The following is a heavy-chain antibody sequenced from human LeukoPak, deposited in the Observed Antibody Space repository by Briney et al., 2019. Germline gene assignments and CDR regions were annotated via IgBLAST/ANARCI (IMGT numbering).Heavy chain of an antibody. CDR3: AKGQQLADY. J-gene: IGHJ4*02. V-gene: IGHV3-23*01. CDR1: GFTFSSYA. CDR2: ISDSGGST. D-gene: IGHD6-13*01. Sequence: GGSLRLSCVASGFTFSSYAMNWVRQAPGKGPEWVSGISDSGGSTYYTDSVKGRFTISRDNSKKTLYLQMNSLRAEDTAVYYCAKGQQLADYWGQGSLVTVSS.